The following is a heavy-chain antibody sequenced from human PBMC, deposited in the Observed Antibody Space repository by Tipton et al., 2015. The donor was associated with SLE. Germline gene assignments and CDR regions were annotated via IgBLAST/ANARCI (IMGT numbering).Heavy chain of an antibody. CDR2: IYYSGST. D-gene: IGHD1-14*01. CDR1: GGSIRSHF. V-gene: IGHV4-59*08. J-gene: IGHJ4*02. Sequence: TLSLTRTVSGGSIRSHFYSWIRQSPGKGLEWIGYIYYSGSTNYNPSLKSRGTISVDTSKNQFSLKLSSVTAADTAVYYCARHPTTYYFDYWGQGTLVTVSS. CDR3: ARHPTTYYFDY.